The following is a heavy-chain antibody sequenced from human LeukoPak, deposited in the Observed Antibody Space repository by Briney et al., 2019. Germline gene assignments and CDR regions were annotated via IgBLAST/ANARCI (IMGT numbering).Heavy chain of an antibody. V-gene: IGHV1-2*02. CDR2: INPNSGGT. CDR3: ARGESEYSSSWRLTANYYYYYMDV. CDR1: GYTFTGYY. J-gene: IGHJ6*03. Sequence: GASVKVSCKASGYTFTGYYMHWVRQAPGQGLEWMGWINPNSGGTNYAQKFQGRVTMTRDTSISTAYMELSRLRSDDTAVYYCARGESEYSSSWRLTANYYYYYMDVWGKGTTVTVSS. D-gene: IGHD6-13*01.